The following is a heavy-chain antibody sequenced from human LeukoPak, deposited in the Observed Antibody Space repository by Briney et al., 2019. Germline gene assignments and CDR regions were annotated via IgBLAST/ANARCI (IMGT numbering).Heavy chain of an antibody. D-gene: IGHD1-1*01. CDR2: ISWNSGSI. CDR1: GFTFDDYA. CDR3: AKDRTTGAHFDY. Sequence: GGSLRLSCAASGFTFDDYAMHWVRQAPGKGLEWVSGISWNSGSIGYADSVKGRFTISRDNAKNSLYLQMNSLRAEDTAVYYCAKDRTTGAHFDYWGQGTLVTVSS. J-gene: IGHJ4*02. V-gene: IGHV3-9*01.